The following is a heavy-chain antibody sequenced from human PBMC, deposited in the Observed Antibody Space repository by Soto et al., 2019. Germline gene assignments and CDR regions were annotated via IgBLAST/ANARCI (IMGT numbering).Heavy chain of an antibody. Sequence: GASVKVSCKASGYTFTSYYMHWVRQAPGQGLEWMGIINPSGGSTSYAQKFQGRVTMTRDTSTSTVYMELSSLRSEDTAVYYCARDISLGGSGSSKKKYYYYYGMDVWGQGTTVTVSS. V-gene: IGHV1-46*03. J-gene: IGHJ6*02. CDR2: INPSGGST. CDR1: GYTFTSYY. D-gene: IGHD3-10*01. CDR3: ARDISLGGSGSSKKKYYYYYGMDV.